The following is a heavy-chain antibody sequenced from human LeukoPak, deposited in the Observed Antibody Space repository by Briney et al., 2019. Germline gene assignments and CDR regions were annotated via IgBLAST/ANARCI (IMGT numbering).Heavy chain of an antibody. CDR3: AKDLNYSGYDYPRWFDP. CDR2: ISGSGGST. J-gene: IGHJ5*02. V-gene: IGHV3-23*01. D-gene: IGHD5-12*01. Sequence: QPGGSLRLSCAASGFTFSSYSMNWVRQAPGKGLEWVSAISGSGGSTYYADSVKGRLTISRDNSKNTLSLQMNSLRAEATAVYYCAKDLNYSGYDYPRWFDPWGQGTLVTVSS. CDR1: GFTFSSYS.